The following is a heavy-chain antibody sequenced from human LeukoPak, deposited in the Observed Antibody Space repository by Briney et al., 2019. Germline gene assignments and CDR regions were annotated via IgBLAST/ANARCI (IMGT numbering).Heavy chain of an antibody. D-gene: IGHD3-22*01. Sequence: ASETLSLTCAVYGGSFSGYYWSWIRQPPGKGLEWIGEINHSGSTNYNPSLKSRVTISVDTSKNQLSLKLSSVTAADTAVYYCARGGPADNYYDSSGYYFDYWGQGTLVTVSS. V-gene: IGHV4-34*01. CDR1: GGSFSGYY. CDR2: INHSGST. J-gene: IGHJ4*02. CDR3: ARGGPADNYYDSSGYYFDY.